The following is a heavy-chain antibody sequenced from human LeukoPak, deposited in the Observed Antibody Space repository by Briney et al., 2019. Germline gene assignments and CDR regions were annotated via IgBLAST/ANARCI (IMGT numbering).Heavy chain of an antibody. J-gene: IGHJ4*02. CDR3: ARSRFGGVIVDY. D-gene: IGHD3-16*02. CDR2: INPSGGST. V-gene: IGHV1-46*01. CDR1: GYAFTSYY. Sequence: GATLKVSCMASGYAFTSYYMHWVRQAPGQGLEWMGIINPSGGSTSYAQKFQGRVTMTRDTSTSTVYMELSSLRSEDTAVYYCARSRFGGVIVDYWGQGTLVTVSS.